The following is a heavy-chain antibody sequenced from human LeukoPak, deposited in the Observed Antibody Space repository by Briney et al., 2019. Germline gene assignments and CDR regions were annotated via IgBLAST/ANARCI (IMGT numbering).Heavy chain of an antibody. J-gene: IGHJ3*02. V-gene: IGHV3-43D*03. CDR3: ARDRLPWNDDAFDI. Sequence: GGSLRLSCAASGFTFDDYAMHWVRQAPGKGLEWVSLISWDGGSTYYADSVKGRFTISRDNSKNSLYLQMNSLRAEDTAVYYCARDRLPWNDDAFDIWGQGTMVTVSS. CDR2: ISWDGGST. D-gene: IGHD1-1*01. CDR1: GFTFDDYA.